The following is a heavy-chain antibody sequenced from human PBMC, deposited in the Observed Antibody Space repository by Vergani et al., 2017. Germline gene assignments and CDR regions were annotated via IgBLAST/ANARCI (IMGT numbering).Heavy chain of an antibody. J-gene: IGHJ4*01. CDR2: INSDGSKT. Sequence: EVQLVESGGGLVQPGGSLRLSCAASGFTFSSYWMHWGCQAPGKGLVWVSRINSDGSKTNYADSVKGRFTISRDNAKITLYLQMNSLRAEDTAVYYCGSGVDWGQGTLVTVSS. D-gene: IGHD2-8*01. CDR3: GSGVD. CDR1: GFTFSSYW. V-gene: IGHV3-74*01.